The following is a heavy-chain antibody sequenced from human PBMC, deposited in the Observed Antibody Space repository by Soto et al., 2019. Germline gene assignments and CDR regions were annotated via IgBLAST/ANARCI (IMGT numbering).Heavy chain of an antibody. CDR1: GYTFTSYD. J-gene: IGHJ4*02. Sequence: EVQLLESGGGLVQPGGSLRLSCEASGYTFTSYDMSWVRQAPGKGLEWLSGISGSGTSTFFTNSVKGRFSISRDNSRNTLYLQLTSLRAEDTAVYYCARHFMTQMGVFGAGFFDYWGQGTLVTVSS. CDR2: ISGSGTST. D-gene: IGHD1-26*01. V-gene: IGHV3-23*01. CDR3: ARHFMTQMGVFGAGFFDY.